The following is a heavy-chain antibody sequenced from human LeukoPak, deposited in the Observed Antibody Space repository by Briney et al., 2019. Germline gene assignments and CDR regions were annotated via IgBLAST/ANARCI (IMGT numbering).Heavy chain of an antibody. CDR1: GYTFTGYY. CDR3: SRDFWSGYPINWFDP. J-gene: IGHJ5*02. CDR2: INPNSGGT. V-gene: IGHV1-2*02. Sequence: ASVKVSCKASGYTFTGYYMHWVREAPGQGLEWMGWINPNSGGTNYAQKFQGRVTMIRDTSISTAYMELSRLRFNATDVYYYSRDFWSGYPINWFDPWGQGTPVTVSS. D-gene: IGHD3-3*01.